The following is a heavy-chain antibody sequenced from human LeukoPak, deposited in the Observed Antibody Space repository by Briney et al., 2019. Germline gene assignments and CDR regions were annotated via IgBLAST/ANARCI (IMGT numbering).Heavy chain of an antibody. Sequence: PSETLSLTCTVSGGSISSSSYYWSWIRQPPGKGLEWIGTIYHSGSTNYNPSLKSRVTISVDTSKNQFSLKLSSVTAADTAVYYCARVNYYDSSGYFGYFDYWGQGTLVTVSS. J-gene: IGHJ4*02. D-gene: IGHD3-22*01. CDR3: ARVNYYDSSGYFGYFDY. V-gene: IGHV4-39*07. CDR2: IYHSGST. CDR1: GGSISSSSYY.